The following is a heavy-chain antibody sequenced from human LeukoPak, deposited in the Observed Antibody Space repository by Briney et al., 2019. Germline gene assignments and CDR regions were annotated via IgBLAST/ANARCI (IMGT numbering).Heavy chain of an antibody. V-gene: IGHV3-21*01. CDR3: ARIGSGSLVAFDI. D-gene: IGHD3-10*01. J-gene: IGHJ3*02. Sequence: GASLRLSCAASGFTFSSYAMSWVRQAPGKGLEWVSSISSGSTYIYYADSLKGRFTISRDNAKNSLYLQMNSLRAEDTAVYYCARIGSGSLVAFDIWGQGTMVTVSS. CDR2: ISSGSTYI. CDR1: GFTFSSYA.